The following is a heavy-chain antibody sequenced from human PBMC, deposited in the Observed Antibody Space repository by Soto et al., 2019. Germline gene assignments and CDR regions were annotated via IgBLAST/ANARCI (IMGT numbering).Heavy chain of an antibody. CDR3: ARENHRDYYGSGSYSYYYGMDV. D-gene: IGHD3-10*01. J-gene: IGHJ6*02. CDR2: IIPILGIA. Sequence: QVQLVQSGAEVKKPGSSVKVSCKASGGTFSSYTISWVRQAPGQGLEWMGRIIPILGIANYAQKFQGRVTSTADKSTSTAYMELSSLRSEDTAVYYCARENHRDYYGSGSYSYYYGMDVWGQGTTVTVSS. CDR1: GGTFSSYT. V-gene: IGHV1-69*08.